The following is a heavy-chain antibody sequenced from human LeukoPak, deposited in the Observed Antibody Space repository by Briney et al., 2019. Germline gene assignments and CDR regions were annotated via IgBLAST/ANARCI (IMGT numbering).Heavy chain of an antibody. Sequence: SETLSLTCAVYGGSFSGYYWSWIRQPPGKGLEWIGEINHSGSTNYNPSLKSRVTISVDTSKNQFSLKLSSVTAADTAVYYCARRATSGWYVYWGQGTLVTVSS. CDR3: ARRATSGWYVY. V-gene: IGHV4-34*01. D-gene: IGHD6-19*01. J-gene: IGHJ4*02. CDR2: INHSGST. CDR1: GGSFSGYY.